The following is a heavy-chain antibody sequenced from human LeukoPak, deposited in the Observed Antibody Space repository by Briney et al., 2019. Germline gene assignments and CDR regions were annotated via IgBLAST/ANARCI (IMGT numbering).Heavy chain of an antibody. V-gene: IGHV4-34*01. J-gene: IGHJ4*02. CDR3: ARGVYISGSLGY. D-gene: IGHD6-19*01. CDR1: GGSFSGYY. Sequence: SETLSLTCAVYGGSFSGYYWSWIRQPPGKGLEWIGEINHSGSTNYNPSLKSRVTISVDTSKNQFSLKLSSVTAADTAVYYCARGVYISGSLGYWGQGTLVTVSS. CDR2: INHSGST.